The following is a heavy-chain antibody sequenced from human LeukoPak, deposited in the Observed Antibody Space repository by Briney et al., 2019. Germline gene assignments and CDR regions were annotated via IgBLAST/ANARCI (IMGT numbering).Heavy chain of an antibody. D-gene: IGHD3-22*01. CDR2: IIPIFGTA. V-gene: IGHV1-69*13. J-gene: IGHJ6*03. Sequence: SVKVSCKASGGIFNNYAISWVRQAPGQGLEWMGGIIPIFGTANYVQKFQGRVTITADESTSTAYMELSSLRSEDTAVYYCARGGYYDSSGLYYYYMDVGGKGTTVTVSS. CDR3: ARGGYYDSSGLYYYYMDV. CDR1: GGIFNNYA.